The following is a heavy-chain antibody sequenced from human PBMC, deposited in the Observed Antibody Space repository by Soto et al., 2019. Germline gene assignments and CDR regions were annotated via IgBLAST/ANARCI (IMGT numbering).Heavy chain of an antibody. CDR1: GFTFRSFT. D-gene: IGHD1-26*01. V-gene: IGHV3-23*01. Sequence: GGSLRLSCAAPGFTFRSFTMNWVRQAPGKGLEWVSAISGSGGSTYYADSVKGRFTISRDNSKNTLYLQMNSLRAEDTAVYYCAKEAWEGKNPRGFDPWGQGTLVTVSS. CDR2: ISGSGGST. CDR3: AKEAWEGKNPRGFDP. J-gene: IGHJ5*02.